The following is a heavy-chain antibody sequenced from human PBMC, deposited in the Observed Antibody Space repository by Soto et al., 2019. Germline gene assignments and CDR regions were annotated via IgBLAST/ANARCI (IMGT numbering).Heavy chain of an antibody. D-gene: IGHD3-3*01. CDR1: GFTFSSYA. J-gene: IGHJ6*02. V-gene: IGHV3-30-3*01. CDR2: ISYDGSSK. CDR3: ARSYYDFWSGYYLGPIYYYYGMDV. Sequence: GGSLRLSCAASGFTFSSYAMHWVRQAPGKGLEWVAVISYDGSSKYYADSVKGRFTISRDNSKNTLYLQMNSLRAEDTAVYYCARSYYDFWSGYYLGPIYYYYGMDVWGQGNTVTVS.